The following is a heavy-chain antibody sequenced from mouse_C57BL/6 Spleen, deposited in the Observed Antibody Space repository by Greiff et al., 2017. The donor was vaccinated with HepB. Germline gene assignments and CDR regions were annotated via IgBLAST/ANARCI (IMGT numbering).Heavy chain of an antibody. CDR1: GYAFSSSW. CDR3: ARSGGQLRLHYYFDY. J-gene: IGHJ2*01. CDR2: IYPGDGDT. D-gene: IGHD3-2*02. V-gene: IGHV1-82*01. Sequence: QVQLQQSGPELVKPGASVKISCKASGYAFSSSWMNWVKQRPGKGLEWIGRIYPGDGDTNYNGKFKGKATLTADKPSSTAYMQLSSLTSEDSAVYFCARSGGQLRLHYYFDYWGQGTTLTVSS.